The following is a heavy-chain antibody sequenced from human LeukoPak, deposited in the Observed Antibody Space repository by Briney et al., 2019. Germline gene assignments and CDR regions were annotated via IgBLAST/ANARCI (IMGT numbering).Heavy chain of an antibody. D-gene: IGHD4-17*01. CDR1: GGSISSYC. J-gene: IGHJ4*02. V-gene: IGHV4-4*07. Sequence: PSETLSLTCTVSGGSISSYCWNWVRQPAGKGLEWIGRIHTSGSTKYNPFLKSRVTMSVDMSKNQISLNLTSVTAADTAVYFCARDRGVTTGYPFFFDYWGQGILVTVSS. CDR2: IHTSGST. CDR3: ARDRGVTTGYPFFFDY.